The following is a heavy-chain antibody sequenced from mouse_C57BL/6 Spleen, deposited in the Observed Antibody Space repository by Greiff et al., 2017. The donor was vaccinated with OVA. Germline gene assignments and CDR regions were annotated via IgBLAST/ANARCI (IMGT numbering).Heavy chain of an antibody. D-gene: IGHD3-1*01. Sequence: QVQLQQPGTELVKPGASVKLSCKASGYTFTSYWMHWVKQRPGQGLEWIGNINPSNGGTNYNEKFKSKATLTVDKSSSTAYMQLSSLTSEDSAVYYVARGGHSSGSLYYFDYWGQGTTLTVSS. CDR1: GYTFTSYW. CDR3: ARGGHSSGSLYYFDY. V-gene: IGHV1-53*01. J-gene: IGHJ2*01. CDR2: INPSNGGT.